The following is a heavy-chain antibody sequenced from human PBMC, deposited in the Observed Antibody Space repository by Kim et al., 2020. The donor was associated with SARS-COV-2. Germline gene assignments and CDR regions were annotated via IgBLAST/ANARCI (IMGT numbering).Heavy chain of an antibody. CDR3: ARDREDIVVLVAATNYFDY. CDR1: GFTFSSYT. CDR2: ITYDGSNR. Sequence: GGSLRLSCAASGFTFSSYTIHWVRQAPGKGLEWVSVITYDGSNRYYADSVKGRFTISRDNSKNTLYLQMNSLRAEDTAVYYCARDREDIVVLVAATNYFDYWGQGTLVTVSS. J-gene: IGHJ4*02. V-gene: IGHV3-30*04. D-gene: IGHD2-15*01.